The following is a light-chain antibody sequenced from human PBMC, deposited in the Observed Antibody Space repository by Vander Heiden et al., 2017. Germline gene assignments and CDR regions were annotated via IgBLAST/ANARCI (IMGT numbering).Light chain of an antibody. CDR1: SSDVGSYNY. V-gene: IGLV2-11*01. Sequence: QSALTQPRSVSGSPGQSVTISCTGTSSDVGSYNYVSWYQQHPGKAPKLMIYDVSKRPSGVPDRFSGSKSGNTASLTISGLQAEDEADDYCCSYAGSYTQVFGGGTKLTVL. J-gene: IGLJ3*02. CDR3: CSYAGSYTQV. CDR2: DVS.